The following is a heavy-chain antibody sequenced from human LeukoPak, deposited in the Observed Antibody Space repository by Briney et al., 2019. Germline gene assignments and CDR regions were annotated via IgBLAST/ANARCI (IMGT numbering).Heavy chain of an antibody. CDR1: GGSISSSSYY. Sequence: SESLSLTCTVSGGSISSSSYYWGWIRQPPGKGLEWIGSIYYSGSTYYNPSLKSRVTISVDTSKNQFSLKLSSVTAADTAVYYCARAYSSSWYYFDYWGQGTLVTVSS. V-gene: IGHV4-39*01. CDR3: ARAYSSSWYYFDY. D-gene: IGHD6-13*01. CDR2: IYYSGST. J-gene: IGHJ4*02.